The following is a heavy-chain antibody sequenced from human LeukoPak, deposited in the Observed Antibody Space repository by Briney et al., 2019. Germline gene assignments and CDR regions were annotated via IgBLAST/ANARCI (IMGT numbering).Heavy chain of an antibody. Sequence: GESLKISCKGSGYSFTSYWIGWVRQMPGKGLEWMGIIYPGDSDTRYSPSFQGQVTISADKSISTAYLQWSSLKASDTAMYYCATHPYGVPTDDAFDIWGQGTMVTVSS. CDR1: GYSFTSYW. CDR2: IYPGDSDT. CDR3: ATHPYGVPTDDAFDI. V-gene: IGHV5-51*01. D-gene: IGHD4-17*01. J-gene: IGHJ3*02.